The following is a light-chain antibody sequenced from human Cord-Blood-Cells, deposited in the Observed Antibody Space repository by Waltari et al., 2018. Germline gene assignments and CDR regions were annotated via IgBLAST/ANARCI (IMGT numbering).Light chain of an antibody. V-gene: IGKV1-5*01. Sequence: DIQMTQSPSTLSASVGDRVTITCRASQSISTWLAWYKQKPGKSPKLLIYDASSLESGFPSRFSGSGSGTEFTLTISSLQPDDFATYYCQQYNSYSYTVGQGTKLEIK. CDR2: DAS. CDR3: QQYNSYSYT. J-gene: IGKJ2*01. CDR1: QSISTW.